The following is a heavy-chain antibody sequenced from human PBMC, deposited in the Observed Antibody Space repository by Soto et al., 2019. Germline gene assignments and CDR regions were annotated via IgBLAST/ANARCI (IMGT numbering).Heavy chain of an antibody. V-gene: IGHV3-30*18. CDR2: ISHDGSNA. CDR3: AKQGIEVSGTDYFDY. J-gene: IGHJ4*02. D-gene: IGHD6-19*01. CDR1: GVIFRSYG. Sequence: QVQLVESGGGVVQPGKSLRLSCAAAGVIFRSYGVHWVRQAPGKGLEWVAVISHDGSNAYYEDAVNGRFTISRDNAKNKVYLQMNSLRAEDTAVYYCAKQGIEVSGTDYFDYWGQGALVTVAS.